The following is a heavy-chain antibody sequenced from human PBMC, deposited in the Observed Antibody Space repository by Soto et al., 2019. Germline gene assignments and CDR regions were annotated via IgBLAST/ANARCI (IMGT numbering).Heavy chain of an antibody. V-gene: IGHV4-39*01. J-gene: IGHJ5*02. Sequence: SETLSLTCTVSGGSISSSSYYWGWIRQPPGKGLEWIGSIYYSGSTYYNPSLKSRVTISVDTSKNQFSLRLSSVTAADTAVYYCARHSPPYCSGGSCYSMIDVWFDPWGQGTLVTVSS. CDR3: ARHSPPYCSGGSCYSMIDVWFDP. D-gene: IGHD2-15*01. CDR1: GGSISSSSYY. CDR2: IYYSGST.